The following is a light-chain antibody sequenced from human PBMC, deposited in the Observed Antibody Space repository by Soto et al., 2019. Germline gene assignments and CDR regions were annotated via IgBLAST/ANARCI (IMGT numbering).Light chain of an antibody. V-gene: IGLV2-23*01. CDR1: GSDVWSYNL. Sequence: QSALTQPASVSGSPRHSITISCTGTGSDVWSYNLVSWYQQHPDKAPKLINYEGSQRPSGVSHRFSGSKSGNTASLTIFGLQAEDESDYYCCSYAGSSTYVFGTGTKLTVL. J-gene: IGLJ1*01. CDR3: CSYAGSSTYV. CDR2: EGS.